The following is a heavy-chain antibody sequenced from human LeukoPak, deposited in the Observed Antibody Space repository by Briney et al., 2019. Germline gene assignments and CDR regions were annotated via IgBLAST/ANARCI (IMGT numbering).Heavy chain of an antibody. CDR2: ISGSGDST. CDR3: AKRGDPYYFDH. V-gene: IGHV3-23*01. Sequence: PGGSLRLSCAASGFTFSSSAMSWVRQAPGKGLEWVSVISGSGDSTYYADSGKGRFTMSRDNSKNTLYLQLKSLRAEDTAVYYCAKRGDPYYFDHWGQGALVTVSA. J-gene: IGHJ4*02. D-gene: IGHD2-21*02. CDR1: GFTFSSSA.